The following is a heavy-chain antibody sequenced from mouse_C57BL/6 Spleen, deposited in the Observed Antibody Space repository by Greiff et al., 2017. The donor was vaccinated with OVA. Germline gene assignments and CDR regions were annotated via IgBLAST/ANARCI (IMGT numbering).Heavy chain of an antibody. Sequence: VQLQQSGPELVKPGASVKIPCKASGYTFTDYNMDWVKQSHGKSLEWIGDINPNNGGTIYNQKFKGKATLTVDKSSSTAYMELRNLPSEDPAVYYCAITTVVEGYMDYWGQGTSVTVSS. CDR2: INPNNGGT. V-gene: IGHV1-18*01. J-gene: IGHJ4*01. D-gene: IGHD1-1*01. CDR1: GYTFTDYN. CDR3: AITTVVEGYMDY.